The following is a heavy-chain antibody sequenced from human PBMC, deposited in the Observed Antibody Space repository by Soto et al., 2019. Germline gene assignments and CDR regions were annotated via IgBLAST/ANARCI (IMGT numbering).Heavy chain of an antibody. CDR1: GFTFSTHG. V-gene: IGHV3-33*01. CDR2: IWYDGSNK. D-gene: IGHD3-10*01. J-gene: IGHJ4*02. CDR3: AREAKEYYSDY. Sequence: QVQLVESGGGVVQPGRSLRLSCAASGFTFSTHGMHLVRHAPGKGLEWVAAIWYDGSNKYYAESVKGRFTISRDKSKNTLYLHMNSLRAEDTAVYYCAREAKEYYSDYWGQGTLVTVSS.